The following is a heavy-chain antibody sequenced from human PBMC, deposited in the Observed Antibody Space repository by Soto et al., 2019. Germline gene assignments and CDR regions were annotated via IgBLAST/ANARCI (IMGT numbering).Heavy chain of an antibody. CDR1: GFTFSSYA. Sequence: EVQLLESGGGLVQPGGSLRLSCAASGFTFSSYAMTWVRQAPGKGLEWVSAISGSGGSSYYTDSVKGRFTISRDNSKTTQYLAMNSQKAEHTAVYYCEQGLGGATDSCGHVTQVNVSS. CDR2: ISGSGGSS. CDR3: EQGLGGATDS. D-gene: IGHD1-26*01. J-gene: IGHJ5*01. V-gene: IGHV3-23*01.